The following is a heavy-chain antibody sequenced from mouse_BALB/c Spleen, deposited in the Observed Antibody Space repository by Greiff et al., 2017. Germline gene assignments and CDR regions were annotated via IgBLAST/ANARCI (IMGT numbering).Heavy chain of an antibody. CDR3: ARRGYGYDGNYAMDY. CDR1: GYTFTSYY. D-gene: IGHD2-2*01. Sequence: QVQLKESGPELVKPGASVRISCKASGYTFTSYYIHWVKQRPGQGLEWIGWIYPGNVNTKYNEKFKGKATLTADKSSSTAYMQLSSLTSEDSAVYFCARRGYGYDGNYAMDYWGQGTSVTVSS. V-gene: IGHV1S56*01. CDR2: IYPGNVNT. J-gene: IGHJ4*01.